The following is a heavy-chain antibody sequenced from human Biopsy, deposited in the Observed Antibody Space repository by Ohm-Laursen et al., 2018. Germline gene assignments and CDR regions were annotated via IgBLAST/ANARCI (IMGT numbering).Heavy chain of an antibody. CDR2: FAPENGRI. D-gene: IGHD3-16*01. CDR3: ARGGSNYPDY. Sequence: ASVKASCKASGYSVTELSMHWVRQAPGQGLEWMGGFAPENGRIVYSQKFQGRVTMTEDTSTNTAYMEVWRLRSEDTAVYYCARGGSNYPDYWGQGTLVTVSS. J-gene: IGHJ4*02. V-gene: IGHV1-24*01. CDR1: GYSVTELS.